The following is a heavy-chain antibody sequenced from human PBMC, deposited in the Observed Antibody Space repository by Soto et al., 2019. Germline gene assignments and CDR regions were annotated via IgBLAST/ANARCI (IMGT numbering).Heavy chain of an antibody. V-gene: IGHV3-23*01. CDR2: ISESGDST. CDR1: GFIFGNYM. J-gene: IGHJ3*02. D-gene: IGHD2-15*01. CDR3: APHVYCSGGSCHYDAFDI. Sequence: EVQLLESGGGLVQPGESLRLSCAVSGFIFGNYMMTWVRQAPGKGLEWVSTISESGDSTYYADSVKGRFTISRASSKNTLYLQMDSLGAEDTAVYYCAPHVYCSGGSCHYDAFDIRGQGTMVTVSS.